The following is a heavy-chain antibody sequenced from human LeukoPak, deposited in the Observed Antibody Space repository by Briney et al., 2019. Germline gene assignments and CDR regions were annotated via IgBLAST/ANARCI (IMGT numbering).Heavy chain of an antibody. CDR2: ISGSGGST. D-gene: IGHD6-13*01. V-gene: IGHV3-23*01. CDR1: GFTFSSYA. Sequence: GSLRISCAASGFTFSSYAMSWVRQAPGKGLEWVSDISGSGGSTYYADSVKGRFTISRDNAKNSLYLQMNSLRAEDTAVYYCASRSSGSQQLNYWGQGTLVTVSS. CDR3: ASRSSGSQQLNY. J-gene: IGHJ4*02.